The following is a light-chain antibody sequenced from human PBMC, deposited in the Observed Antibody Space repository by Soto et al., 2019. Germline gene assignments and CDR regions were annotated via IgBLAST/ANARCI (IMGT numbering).Light chain of an antibody. CDR1: QGISAY. Sequence: AIRMTQSPSSFSASTGDRVTITCRASQGISAYLAWYQQKPGKAPKLLIYAASNLESGVPSRFSGSASGTHFILTISSLQSEDFATYYCQQYYSYPRTFGQGTKVDIK. CDR3: QQYYSYPRT. V-gene: IGKV1-8*01. CDR2: AAS. J-gene: IGKJ1*01.